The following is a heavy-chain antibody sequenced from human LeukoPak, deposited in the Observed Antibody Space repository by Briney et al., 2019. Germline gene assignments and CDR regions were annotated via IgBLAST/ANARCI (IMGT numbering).Heavy chain of an antibody. CDR1: GFTFSNYA. CDR2: MSGSGGNT. CDR3: AKAASSGFYYYYYKDV. Sequence: GGSLRLSCAASGFTFSNYAMSWVRQAPGKGLEWVSGMSGSGGNTYYADSLKGRFTISRDNSKNTLYLQMNSLRAEDTAVYYCAKAASSGFYYYYYKDVWGKGTTVTVSS. D-gene: IGHD3-22*01. V-gene: IGHV3-23*01. J-gene: IGHJ6*03.